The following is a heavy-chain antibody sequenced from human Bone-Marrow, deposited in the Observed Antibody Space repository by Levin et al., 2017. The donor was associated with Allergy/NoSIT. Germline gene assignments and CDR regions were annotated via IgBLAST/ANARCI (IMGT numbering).Heavy chain of an antibody. CDR2: LYSYGDT. V-gene: IGHV3-53*01. CDR3: AKDQGGNSDYAMDV. J-gene: IGHJ6*02. Sequence: GESLKISCAASGFTISRSYIFWVRQAPGKGLEWVSLLYSYGDTYYADSVKGRFTISRDNSKNTVYLQMNSLRAEDTAVYYCAKDQGGNSDYAMDVWGQGTTVIVSS. D-gene: IGHD4-23*01. CDR1: GFTISRSY.